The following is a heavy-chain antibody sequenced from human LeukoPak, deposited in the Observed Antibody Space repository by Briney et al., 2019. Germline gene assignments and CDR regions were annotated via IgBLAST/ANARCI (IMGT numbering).Heavy chain of an antibody. CDR2: INHSGGT. CDR3: ARSVAGNDF. Sequence: PSETPSLTCAVYGGSFSDYYWSWIRQPPGKGLEWIGEINHSGGTNYNPSLKSRVSMSVDTSNNQFSLRLNSVTAADTAVYYCARSVAGNDFWGQGTLVTVSS. CDR1: GGSFSDYY. V-gene: IGHV4-34*01. J-gene: IGHJ4*02. D-gene: IGHD6-19*01.